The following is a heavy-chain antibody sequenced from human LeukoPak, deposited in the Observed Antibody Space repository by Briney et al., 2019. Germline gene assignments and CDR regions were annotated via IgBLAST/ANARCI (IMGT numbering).Heavy chain of an antibody. V-gene: IGHV4-59*01. CDR2: IYYGGST. J-gene: IGHJ4*02. CDR3: VRARSSPELEDYFDY. CDR1: GGSISSYY. Sequence: PSETLSLTCTVAGGSISSYYWSWIRQPPGKGLEWIGYIYYGGSTNYNPSLKSRVTISVDTSKNQFSLKLSSVTAADTAVYYCVRARSSPELEDYFDYWGQGTLVTVSS. D-gene: IGHD3-10*01.